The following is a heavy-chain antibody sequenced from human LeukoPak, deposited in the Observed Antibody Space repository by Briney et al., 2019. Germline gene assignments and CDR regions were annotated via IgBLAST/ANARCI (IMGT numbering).Heavy chain of an antibody. Sequence: SETLSLTCTVSGGSISSYYWSWIRQPAGKGLEWIGRIYTSGSTNYNPSLKSRVTISVDTSKKQFSLNLSSVTAADTAVYYCARAPYFDWLLYPSPFFDYWGQGTLVTVSS. CDR3: ARAPYFDWLLYPSPFFDY. D-gene: IGHD3-9*01. J-gene: IGHJ4*02. V-gene: IGHV4-4*07. CDR1: GGSISSYY. CDR2: IYTSGST.